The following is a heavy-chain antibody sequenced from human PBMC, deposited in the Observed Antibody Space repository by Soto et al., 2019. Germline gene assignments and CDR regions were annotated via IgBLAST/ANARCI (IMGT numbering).Heavy chain of an antibody. Sequence: PGGSLRLSCRASGFSFSNSWMHWVRHAPGKGLVWVSRVNSDGTNKAYADVVRGRFTISRDNARNMLYMQMDSLRAEDTAVYYCARGEGGPDVWGQGTTVTVSS. CDR1: GFSFSNSW. V-gene: IGHV3-74*01. CDR2: VNSDGTNK. CDR3: ARGEGGPDV. J-gene: IGHJ6*02.